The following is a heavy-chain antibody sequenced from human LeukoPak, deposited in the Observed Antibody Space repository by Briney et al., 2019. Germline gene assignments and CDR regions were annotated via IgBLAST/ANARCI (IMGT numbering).Heavy chain of an antibody. J-gene: IGHJ3*02. CDR2: IYSGGST. Sequence: GGSLRLSCAASGFTVSSNYMSWVRQAPGKGLEWVSVIYSGGSTYYADSVKGRFTISRDNSKNPLYLQMNSLRAEDTAVYYCAREKRITIFGVVKNAFDIWGQGTMVTVSS. CDR3: AREKRITIFGVVKNAFDI. V-gene: IGHV3-53*01. D-gene: IGHD3-3*01. CDR1: GFTVSSNY.